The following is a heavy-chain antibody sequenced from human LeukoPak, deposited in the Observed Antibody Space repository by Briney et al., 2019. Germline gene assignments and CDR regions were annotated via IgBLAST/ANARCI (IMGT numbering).Heavy chain of an antibody. D-gene: IGHD6-13*01. CDR1: GGSISSYY. V-gene: IGHV4-59*01. CDR2: IYYSGST. CDR3: VRGVYIAAAQYAY. J-gene: IGHJ4*02. Sequence: SETLSLTCTVSGGSISSYYWSWIRQPPGKGLEWIGYIYYSGSTNYNPSLKSRVTISVDTSKNQFSLKLSSVTAADTAVYYCVRGVYIAAAQYAYWGQGTLVTVSS.